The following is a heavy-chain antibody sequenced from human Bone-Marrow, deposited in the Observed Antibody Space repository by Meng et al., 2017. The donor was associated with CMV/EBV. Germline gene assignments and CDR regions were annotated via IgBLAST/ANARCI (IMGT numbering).Heavy chain of an antibody. V-gene: IGHV3-9*01. CDR2: ISWNSGSI. Sequence: SLKISCAASGFTFDDYAMHWVRQAPGKGLEWVSGISWNSGSIGYADSVKGRFTISRDNAKNSLYLQMNSLRAEDTALYYCAKDFGFDPWGQGTRVTVSS. CDR1: GFTFDDYA. J-gene: IGHJ5*02. CDR3: AKDFGFDP.